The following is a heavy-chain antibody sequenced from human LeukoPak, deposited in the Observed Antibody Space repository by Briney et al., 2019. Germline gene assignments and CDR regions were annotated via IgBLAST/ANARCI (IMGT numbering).Heavy chain of an antibody. J-gene: IGHJ4*02. CDR3: ARDHCSSTSCYVWSY. V-gene: IGHV3-33*01. D-gene: IGHD2-2*01. CDR2: IWDDGTNK. Sequence: PGGSLRLSCAASGFTFSSYGMHWVRQAPGEGLEWVAVIWDDGTNKYYADSVKGRFSISRDNSKNTLYLQMNSLRADDTAVYYCARDHCSSTSCYVWSYWGQGTLVTVS. CDR1: GFTFSSYG.